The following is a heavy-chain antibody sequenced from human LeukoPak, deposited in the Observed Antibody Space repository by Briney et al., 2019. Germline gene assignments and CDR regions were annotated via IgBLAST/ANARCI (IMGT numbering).Heavy chain of an antibody. J-gene: IGHJ5*02. CDR2: IKQDGSEK. Sequence: GGSLRLSCAASGFTFSSYWMSWVRQAPGKGLEWVANIKQDGSEKYYVDSVEGRFTISRDNAKNSLYLQMNSLRAEDTAVYYCARDFWSGYFHKVEGLNWFDPWGQGTLVTVSS. CDR1: GFTFSSYW. D-gene: IGHD3-3*01. CDR3: ARDFWSGYFHKVEGLNWFDP. V-gene: IGHV3-7*01.